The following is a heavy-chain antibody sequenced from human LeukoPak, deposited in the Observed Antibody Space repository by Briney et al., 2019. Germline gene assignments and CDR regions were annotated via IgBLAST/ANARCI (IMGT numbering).Heavy chain of an antibody. CDR3: AISAGVVIPAKGGFFDC. V-gene: IGHV3-30-3*01. J-gene: IGHJ3*01. CDR1: GFTFSDYP. D-gene: IGHD3-3*01. CDR2: ISYDGSNK. Sequence: PGGPLRLSCAASGFTFSDYPMHWVRPAPGKGLEWVAVISYDGSNKYYADSVKGRFSISRDNSKNTVYLQMNSLRAEATAVYSCAISAGVVIPAKGGFFDCGGQATMVTVSS.